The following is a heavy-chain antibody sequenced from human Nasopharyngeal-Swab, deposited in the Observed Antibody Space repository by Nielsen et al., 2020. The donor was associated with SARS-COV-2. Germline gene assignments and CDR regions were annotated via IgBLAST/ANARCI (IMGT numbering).Heavy chain of an antibody. Sequence: GESLKISCAASQFNLTKYNMHWVRQAPGKGLEWVSYITSSSSTLYYADSVKGRFAISRDNAENALYLQMNSLRDEDTAVYYCTRDGLNGYYDSSGYPLRDGMDVWGQGTTVTVSS. J-gene: IGHJ6*02. CDR3: TRDGLNGYYDSSGYPLRDGMDV. D-gene: IGHD3-22*01. CDR1: QFNLTKYN. V-gene: IGHV3-48*02. CDR2: ITSSSSTL.